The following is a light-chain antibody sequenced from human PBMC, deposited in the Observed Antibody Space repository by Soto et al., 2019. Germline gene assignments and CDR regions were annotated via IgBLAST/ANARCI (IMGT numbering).Light chain of an antibody. Sequence: DLQMTQSPSSLSASVGDRVTITCRANQDISNYLNWYQQKPGKAPKLLIYDASNLETGVPSRFSGSGSGTYFTFTISSLQSEDIATYYCQQYDDLPRTFGPGTKVELK. V-gene: IGKV1-33*01. CDR3: QQYDDLPRT. J-gene: IGKJ3*01. CDR1: QDISNY. CDR2: DAS.